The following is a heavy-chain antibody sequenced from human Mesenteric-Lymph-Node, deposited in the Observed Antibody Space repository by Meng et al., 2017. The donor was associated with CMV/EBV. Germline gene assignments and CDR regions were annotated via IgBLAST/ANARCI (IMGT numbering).Heavy chain of an antibody. V-gene: IGHV5-51*01. Sequence: GESLKISCQGSGYSFTNYWIGWVRQMPGKGLEWMGVIYPGDPDTKYSPTFQGQVTISADKSTGSAYLQWSSLKASDTAMYYCARRDHNYYGMDVWGQGTTVTVSS. D-gene: IGHD2-21*01. CDR3: ARRDHNYYGMDV. CDR1: GYSFTNYW. CDR2: IYPGDPDT. J-gene: IGHJ6*02.